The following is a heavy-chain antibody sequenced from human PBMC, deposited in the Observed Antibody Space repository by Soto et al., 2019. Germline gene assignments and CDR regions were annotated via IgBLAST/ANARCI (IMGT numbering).Heavy chain of an antibody. Sequence: PSETLSLTCTVSGGSISSYYWSWIRQPPGKGLEWIGYIYYSGSTNYNPSLKSRVTISVDTSKNQFSLKLSSVTAADTAVYYCARHLMDIVVVPATDAFDIWGQGTMVTVSS. V-gene: IGHV4-59*08. J-gene: IGHJ3*02. CDR1: GGSISSYY. D-gene: IGHD2-2*03. CDR2: IYYSGST. CDR3: ARHLMDIVVVPATDAFDI.